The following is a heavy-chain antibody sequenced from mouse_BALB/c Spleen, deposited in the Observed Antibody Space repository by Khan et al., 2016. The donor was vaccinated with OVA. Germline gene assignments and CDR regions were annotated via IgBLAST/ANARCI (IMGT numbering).Heavy chain of an antibody. J-gene: IGHJ4*01. D-gene: IGHD1-1*01. CDR1: GYTFTDYG. CDR2: ITTYSGDT. CDR3: ARLTLRLDY. Sequence: QIQLQQSGPELVRPGASVKISCKGSGYTFTDYGMHWVRQSPAKGLEWIGVITTYSGDTNYNQNFKGKATLTVDKSSSTAYMELARLTSEDSAIYYSARLTLRLDYWGQGTSVTVSS. V-gene: IGHV1S137*01.